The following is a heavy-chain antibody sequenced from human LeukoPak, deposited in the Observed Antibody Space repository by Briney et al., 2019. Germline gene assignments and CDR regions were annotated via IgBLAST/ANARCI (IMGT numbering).Heavy chain of an antibody. CDR1: GGSISSGSYY. CDR2: INHSGST. J-gene: IGHJ4*02. D-gene: IGHD6-19*01. V-gene: IGHV4-61*10. Sequence: SETLSLTCTVSGGSISSGSYYWSWIRQPAGKGLEWIGEINHSGSTNYNPSLKSRVTISVDTSKNQFSLKLSSVTAADTAVYYCARIAVTQGSLYFDYWGQGTLVTVSS. CDR3: ARIAVTQGSLYFDY.